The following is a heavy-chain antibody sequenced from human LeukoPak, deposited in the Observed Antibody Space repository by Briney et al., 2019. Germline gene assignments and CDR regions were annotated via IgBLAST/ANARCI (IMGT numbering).Heavy chain of an antibody. J-gene: IGHJ6*03. Sequence: SETLSLTCTVSGGSISSGSYYWSWIRQPAGKGLEWIGRIYTSGSTNYNPSLKSRVTISVDTSKNQFSLKLSSVTAADTAVYYCARAEDTAMVGPYYYYMDVWGKGTTVTVSS. CDR2: IYTSGST. D-gene: IGHD5-18*01. CDR3: ARAEDTAMVGPYYYYMDV. CDR1: GGSISSGSYY. V-gene: IGHV4-61*02.